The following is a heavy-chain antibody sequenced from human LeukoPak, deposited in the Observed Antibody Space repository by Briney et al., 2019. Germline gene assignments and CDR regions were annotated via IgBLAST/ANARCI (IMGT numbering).Heavy chain of an antibody. V-gene: IGHV3-66*04. CDR2: IYSGGST. Sequence: PGGSLRLSCAASGFTVSSNYMSWVRQVPGKGLEWVSVIYSGGSTYYADSVKGRFTISRDNSKNTLYLQMNSLRAEDTAVYYCARQRGLTIFGVVIPHYFDYWGQGTLVTVSS. D-gene: IGHD3-3*01. CDR1: GFTVSSNY. CDR3: ARQRGLTIFGVVIPHYFDY. J-gene: IGHJ4*02.